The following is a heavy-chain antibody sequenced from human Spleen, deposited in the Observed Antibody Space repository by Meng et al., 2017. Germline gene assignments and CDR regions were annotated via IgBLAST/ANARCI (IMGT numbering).Heavy chain of an antibody. CDR1: GITVSSNY. J-gene: IGHJ4*02. V-gene: IGHV3-53*04. D-gene: IGHD6-13*01. CDR3: ATQHSSSWYGLNYFDH. CDR2: IYSGGNT. Sequence: GESLKISCAVSGITVSSNYMSWVRQAPGKGLEWVSVIYSGGNTHQADSVKGRFTISRHNSKNTLYLQMNSLRPEDTAVYYCATQHSSSWYGLNYFDHWGQGTLVTVSS.